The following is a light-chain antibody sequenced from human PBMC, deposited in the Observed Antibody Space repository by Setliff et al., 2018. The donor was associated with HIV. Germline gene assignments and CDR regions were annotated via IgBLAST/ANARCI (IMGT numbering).Light chain of an antibody. Sequence: QSALTQPASVSGSPGQSITISCTGTSSDVGGYNLVSWYQQHPGKAPKLMIYEVSKRPSGVSNRFSGSKFGNTASLTISGLQAEDEADYYCCSYAGSSAFYGFGTGTKVTVL. V-gene: IGLV2-23*02. CDR2: EVS. CDR1: SSDVGGYNL. J-gene: IGLJ1*01. CDR3: CSYAGSSAFYG.